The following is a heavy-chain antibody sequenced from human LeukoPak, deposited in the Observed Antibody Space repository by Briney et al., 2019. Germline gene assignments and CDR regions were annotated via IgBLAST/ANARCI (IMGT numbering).Heavy chain of an antibody. V-gene: IGHV4-4*07. Sequence: SETLSLTCTVSGGSISSYYWSWIRQPAGKGLEWIGRIYTSGSTSYNPSLKSRVTMSVDTSKNQFSLKLSSVTAADTAVYYCASLSRSGSYPDYWGQGTLVTVSS. CDR1: GGSISSYY. J-gene: IGHJ4*02. CDR2: IYTSGST. D-gene: IGHD1-26*01. CDR3: ASLSRSGSYPDY.